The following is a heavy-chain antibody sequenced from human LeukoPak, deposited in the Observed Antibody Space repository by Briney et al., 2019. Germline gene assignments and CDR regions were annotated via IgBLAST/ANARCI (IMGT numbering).Heavy chain of an antibody. J-gene: IGHJ4*02. CDR3: ARGWLQSRVRFDY. CDR2: INHSGST. D-gene: IGHD5-24*01. CDR1: GGSFSGYY. V-gene: IGHV4-34*01. Sequence: PSETLSLTCAVYGGSFSGYYWSWIRQPPGKGLEWIGEINHSGSTNYNPSLKSRVTISVDTSKNQFSLKLGSVTAADTAVYYCARGWLQSRVRFDYWGQGTLVTVSS.